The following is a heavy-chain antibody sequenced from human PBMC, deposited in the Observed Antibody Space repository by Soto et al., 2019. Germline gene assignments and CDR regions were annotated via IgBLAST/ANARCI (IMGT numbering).Heavy chain of an antibody. CDR2: VSFDGSNK. J-gene: IGHJ4*02. CDR1: GFTFSTYG. CDR3: ANDRTGGYCSGGRCYTGLGAY. Sequence: GGSLRLSCAASGFTFSTYGMHWVRQAPGKGLEWVAAVSFDGSNKYYADSVKGRFTISRDNSKNTLYLQMNSLRAEDTAVYYCANDRTGGYCSGGRCYTGLGAYWGQGTQVTVSS. D-gene: IGHD2-15*01. V-gene: IGHV3-30*18.